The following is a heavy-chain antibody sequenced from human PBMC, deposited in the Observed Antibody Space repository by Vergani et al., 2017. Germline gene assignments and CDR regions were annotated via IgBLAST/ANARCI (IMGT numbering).Heavy chain of an antibody. V-gene: IGHV3-30*03. CDR2: ISYDGNKK. J-gene: IGHJ6*03. D-gene: IGHD1-1*01. CDR1: GFPFSDYG. Sequence: QVQLVESGGGEVQPGRSLRLSCSAAGFPFSDYGVHWVRQAPGKGLEWVSVISYDGNKKNYADSVKGRFTISRDNSKNTLDLEMNALRAEDTGVYYCARDFLTRVTTLDYYYIGVWGKGTTVTVSS. CDR3: ARDFLTRVTTLDYYYIGV.